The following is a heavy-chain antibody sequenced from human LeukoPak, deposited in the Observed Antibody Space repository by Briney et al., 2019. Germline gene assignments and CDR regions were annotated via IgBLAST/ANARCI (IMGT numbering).Heavy chain of an antibody. CDR3: ARGSDYGDSPGLN. CDR2: INPNSGGA. CDR1: GYTFTSYD. D-gene: IGHD4-17*01. Sequence: ASVKVSCKASGYTFTSYDINWVRQATGQGLEWMGRINPNSGGANYAQKFQGRVAMTRDMSISTAYMELSRLGSDDTAVYYCARGSDYGDSPGLNWGQGTLVTVSS. V-gene: IGHV1-2*06. J-gene: IGHJ4*02.